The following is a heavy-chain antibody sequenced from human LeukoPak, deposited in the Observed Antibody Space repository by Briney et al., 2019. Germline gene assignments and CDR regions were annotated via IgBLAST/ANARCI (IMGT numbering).Heavy chain of an antibody. V-gene: IGHV1-18*01. D-gene: IGHD5-24*01. CDR3: ARALVDGYKELGY. CDR2: ISAYNGNT. Sequence: ASVRVSCKASGYTFTTYGITWVRQAPGQGLEWMGWISAYNGNTNYAQKLQGRVTMTTDTSTSTAYMELRSLRSDDTAVYYCARALVDGYKELGYWGQGTLVTVSS. J-gene: IGHJ4*02. CDR1: GYTFTTYG.